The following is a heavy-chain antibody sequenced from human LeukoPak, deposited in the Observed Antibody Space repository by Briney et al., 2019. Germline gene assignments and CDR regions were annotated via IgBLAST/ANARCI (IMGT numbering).Heavy chain of an antibody. J-gene: IGHJ6*02. D-gene: IGHD2-2*02. Sequence: KPSETLSLTCTVSGGSISSYYWSWIRQPPGKGLEWIGYIYYSGSTNYNPSLKSRVTISVDTSKNQFSLKLSSVTAADTAVYYCARGRDCSSTSCYSGYYYYGMDVWGQGTTVTVSS. CDR1: GGSISSYY. CDR3: ARGRDCSSTSCYSGYYYYGMDV. CDR2: IYYSGST. V-gene: IGHV4-59*01.